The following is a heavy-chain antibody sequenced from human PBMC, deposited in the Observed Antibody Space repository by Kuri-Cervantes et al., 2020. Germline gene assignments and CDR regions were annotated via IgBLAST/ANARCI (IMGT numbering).Heavy chain of an antibody. J-gene: IGHJ3*01. Sequence: ASVKVSCKASGYTFTSYAMHWVRQTPGQRLEWMGWINAGNGNTKYSQKFQCRVTITRVTSPSTAYMELGSLRSEDTAVYYCARWGQYQPPARMVGAFDVWGQGTMVTVSS. D-gene: IGHD2-2*01. V-gene: IGHV1-3*01. CDR1: GYTFTSYA. CDR2: INAGNGNT. CDR3: ARWGQYQPPARMVGAFDV.